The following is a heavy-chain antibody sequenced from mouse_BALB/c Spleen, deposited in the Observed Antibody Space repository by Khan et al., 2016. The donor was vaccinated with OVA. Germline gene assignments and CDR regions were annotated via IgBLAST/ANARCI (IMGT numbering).Heavy chain of an antibody. CDR3: ARSGYGSFAY. Sequence: VRLQQSGPELVKPGASVRISCKTSGYTFTDFNLDWVKQSHGKSLEWIGYIFPNNGGAGYNQKFKTKATLTVDSSSSTAYMELRSLTSEDSAVYYWARSGYGSFAYWGQETLVTVSA. V-gene: IGHV1S29*02. CDR2: IFPNNGGA. J-gene: IGHJ3*01. D-gene: IGHD1-2*01. CDR1: GYTFTDFN.